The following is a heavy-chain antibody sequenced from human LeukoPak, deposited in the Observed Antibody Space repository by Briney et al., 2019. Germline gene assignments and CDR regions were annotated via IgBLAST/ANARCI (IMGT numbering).Heavy chain of an antibody. J-gene: IGHJ4*02. Sequence: GGSLRLSCAAPGFTFISYTMSWVRQAPGKGLEWVSAISGSGGSTYYADSVKGRFTISRDNSKNALYLQMNSLRAEDTAVYYCAKNPGGYDYRFDYWGQGTLVTVSS. D-gene: IGHD5-12*01. CDR1: GFTFISYT. V-gene: IGHV3-23*01. CDR2: ISGSGGST. CDR3: AKNPGGYDYRFDY.